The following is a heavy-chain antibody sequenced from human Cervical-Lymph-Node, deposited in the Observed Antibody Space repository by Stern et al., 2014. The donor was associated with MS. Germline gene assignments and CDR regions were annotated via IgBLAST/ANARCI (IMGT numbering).Heavy chain of an antibody. CDR3: AKDGYNY. CDR2: IIPNNGDT. CDR1: GYTFTGYY. V-gene: IGHV1-2*02. J-gene: IGHJ4*02. D-gene: IGHD5-24*01. Sequence: QLVQSGAEVKKPGASVKVSCKASGYTFTGYYIHWVRQAPGQGLEWMGWIIPNNGDTNYAQNFQGRVTMTRDTSISTAYMELSRLRSDDTAVYYCAKDGYNYWGQGTLVTVSS.